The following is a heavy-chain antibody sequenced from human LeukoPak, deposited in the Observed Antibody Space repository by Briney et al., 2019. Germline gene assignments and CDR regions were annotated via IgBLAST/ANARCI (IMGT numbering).Heavy chain of an antibody. J-gene: IGHJ4*02. V-gene: IGHV4-61*02. D-gene: IGHD3-10*01. CDR3: ARQTFGALYFDS. CDR2: IYNSGST. CDR1: GGSISRGSYY. Sequence: SQTLSLTCIVSGGSISRGSYYWSWIRQPAGKGLEWMGRIYNSGSTNYNPSLKSRVTISTDMSKNQISLKLSSVTAADTAVYYCARQTFGALYFDSWGQGTLVIVSS.